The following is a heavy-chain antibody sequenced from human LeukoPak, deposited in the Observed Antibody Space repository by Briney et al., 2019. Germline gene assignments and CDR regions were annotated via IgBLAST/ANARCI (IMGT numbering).Heavy chain of an antibody. CDR1: GGSFSGYY. J-gene: IGHJ4*02. CDR3: ARDRVRDSSGLDY. Sequence: SETLSLTCAVYGGSFSGYYWSWIRQPPGKGLEWIGEINHSGSTNYNPSLKSRVTISVDTSKNQFSLQLNSVTPEDTAVYYCARDRVRDSSGLDYWGQGTLVTVSS. D-gene: IGHD6-19*01. V-gene: IGHV4-34*01. CDR2: INHSGST.